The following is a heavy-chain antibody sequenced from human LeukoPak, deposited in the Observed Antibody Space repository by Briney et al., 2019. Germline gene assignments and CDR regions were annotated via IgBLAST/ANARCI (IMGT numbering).Heavy chain of an antibody. CDR3: ARPQTTASWDAFDI. V-gene: IGHV3-66*04. CDR2: NYSGGST. D-gene: IGHD4-17*01. Sequence: GGSLRLSCAASGFTVSSNYMSWVRQAPGKGLEWVSVNYSGGSTYYADSVKGRFTISRDNSKNTLYLQMNSLRAEDTAVYYCARPQTTASWDAFDIWGQGTMVTVSS. CDR1: GFTVSSNY. J-gene: IGHJ3*02.